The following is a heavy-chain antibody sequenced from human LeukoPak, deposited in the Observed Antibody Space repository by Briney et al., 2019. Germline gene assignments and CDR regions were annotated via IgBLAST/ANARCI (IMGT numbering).Heavy chain of an antibody. CDR1: GFTFSSYE. CDR2: IGTSDSST. D-gene: IGHD3-22*01. V-gene: IGHV3-48*03. J-gene: IGHJ3*02. CDR3: ARYGDSSVYYSADAFDI. Sequence: GGSLRLSCAASGFTFSSYEMNWVRQAPGKGLEWVSYIGTSDSSTYYADSVKGRFTISRDNAKNSLYLQMNSLRAEDTAVYYFARYGDSSVYYSADAFDIWGQGTMVTVSS.